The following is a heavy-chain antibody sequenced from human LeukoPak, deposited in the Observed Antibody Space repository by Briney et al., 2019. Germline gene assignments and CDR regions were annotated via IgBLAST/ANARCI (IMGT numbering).Heavy chain of an antibody. D-gene: IGHD4-17*01. CDR2: IWYDGSNK. CDR1: GFTFSSYG. CDR3: TRAPGATVTYFDY. J-gene: IGHJ4*02. Sequence: GGSLRLSCAASGFTFSSYGMHWVRQAPGKGLESVAVIWYDGSNKYYADSVKGRFTIPRDNSKNTLYLQMNSLRAEDTAVYYCTRAPGATVTYFDYWGQGTLVTVSS. V-gene: IGHV3-33*01.